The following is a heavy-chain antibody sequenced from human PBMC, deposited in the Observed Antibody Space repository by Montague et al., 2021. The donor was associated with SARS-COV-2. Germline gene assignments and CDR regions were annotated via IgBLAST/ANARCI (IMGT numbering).Heavy chain of an antibody. V-gene: IGHV4-34*01. Sequence: LRLSCAASGFTFTDYYMNWIRQPPGKGLEWIGEINHGGSTKYSPSLKSRLTISADTSKNQFSLKLTSVAAADTAVYYCARLRDGVVPSPILGVGPYYSYYYMDVWGRGTTVTASS. CDR2: INHGGST. CDR3: ARLRDGVVPSPILGVGPYYSYYYMDV. D-gene: IGHD3-10*01. CDR1: GFTFTDYY. J-gene: IGHJ6*03.